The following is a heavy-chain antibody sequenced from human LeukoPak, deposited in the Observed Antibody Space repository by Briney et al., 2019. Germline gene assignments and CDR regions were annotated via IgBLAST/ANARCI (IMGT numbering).Heavy chain of an antibody. J-gene: IGHJ4*02. D-gene: IGHD3-3*01. CDR2: IYPGDSDT. Sequence: GESLKISCKGSGYTFSSYWIGWVRQLPGKGLEWMGIIYPGDSDTRYSPSLEGQVTISVDTSIGTAYLQWSSLKASDTAIYYCARQNDFRLDYWGQGTLVTVSS. CDR3: ARQNDFRLDY. CDR1: GYTFSSYW. V-gene: IGHV5-51*01.